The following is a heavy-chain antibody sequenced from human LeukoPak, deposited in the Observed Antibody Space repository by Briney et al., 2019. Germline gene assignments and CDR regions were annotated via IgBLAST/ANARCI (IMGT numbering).Heavy chain of an antibody. Sequence: SETLSLTCTVSGGSISSGSYYWSWIRQPAGKGLEWIGRIYTSGSTNYNPSLKGRVTISVDTSKNQFSLKLSSVTAADTAVYYCARVEEGYGSGRRENYYYYYMDVWGKGTTVTISS. D-gene: IGHD3-10*01. CDR2: IYTSGST. J-gene: IGHJ6*03. V-gene: IGHV4-61*02. CDR3: ARVEEGYGSGRRENYYYYYMDV. CDR1: GGSISSGSYY.